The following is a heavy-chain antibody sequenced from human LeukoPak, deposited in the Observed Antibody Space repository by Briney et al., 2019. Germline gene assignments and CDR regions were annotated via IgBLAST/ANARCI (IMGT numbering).Heavy chain of an antibody. CDR1: GYTFTGYY. Sequence: ASVKVSCKASGYTFTGYYMHWVRQAPGQGLEWMGWINPNSGGTNYAQKFQGRVTMTTDTSTSTAYMELRSLRSDDTAVYYCARVPRGVLGYCSSTRCYTAWFDPWGQGTLVTVSS. J-gene: IGHJ5*02. D-gene: IGHD2-2*02. CDR2: INPNSGGT. CDR3: ARVPRGVLGYCSSTRCYTAWFDP. V-gene: IGHV1-2*02.